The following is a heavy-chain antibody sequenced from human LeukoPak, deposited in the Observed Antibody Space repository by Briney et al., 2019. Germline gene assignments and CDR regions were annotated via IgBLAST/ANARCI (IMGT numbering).Heavy chain of an antibody. CDR1: GGSISSSSYY. CDR2: IYCSGST. J-gene: IGHJ5*02. CDR3: ARVVGIAAAGLDP. D-gene: IGHD6-13*01. V-gene: IGHV4-39*07. Sequence: SETLSLTCTVSGGSISSSSYYWGWIRQPPGKGLEWIGSIYCSGSTYYNPSLKSRVTISVDTSKNQFSLKLSSVTAADTAVYYCARVVGIAAAGLDPWGQGTLVTVSS.